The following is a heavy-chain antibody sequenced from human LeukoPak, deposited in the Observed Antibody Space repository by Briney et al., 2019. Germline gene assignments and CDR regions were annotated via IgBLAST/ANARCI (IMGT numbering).Heavy chain of an antibody. CDR3: ATVPGRWELLGYFDY. V-gene: IGHV1-24*01. J-gene: IGHJ4*02. D-gene: IGHD1-26*01. CDR2: FDPEDGET. CDR1: GYTLTELS. Sequence: ASVKVSCKVSGYTLTELSMHWVRQAPGKGLEWMGGFDPEDGETIYAQKFQGRVTMTEDTSTDTAYMELSSLRSEDTAVYYCATVPGRWELLGYFDYWSQGTLVTVSS.